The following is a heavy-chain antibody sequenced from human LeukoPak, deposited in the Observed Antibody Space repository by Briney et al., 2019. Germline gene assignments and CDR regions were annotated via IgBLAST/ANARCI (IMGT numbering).Heavy chain of an antibody. J-gene: IGHJ4*02. CDR1: GYTFTGCY. CDR2: INPNSGGT. V-gene: IGHV1-2*02. CDR3: ARDEGIVGATD. D-gene: IGHD1-26*01. Sequence: ASVKVSCRASGYTFTGCYMHWVRQAPGQGLEWMGWINPNSGGTNYAQKFQGRVTMTRDTSISTAYMELSRLRSDDTAVYYCARDEGIVGATDWGQGTLVTVSS.